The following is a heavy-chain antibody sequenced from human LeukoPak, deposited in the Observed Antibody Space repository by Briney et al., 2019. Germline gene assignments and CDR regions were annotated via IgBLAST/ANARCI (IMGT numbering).Heavy chain of an antibody. J-gene: IGHJ2*01. V-gene: IGHV3-23*01. CDR3: AKVFRSSGYYFWYFDL. CDR1: GFTFSSDA. Sequence: PGGSLRLSCAASGFTFSSDAMSWVRQAPGKGLEWVSTISGSGGSTYYADSVEGRFTISRDNSKNTLYLQMNSLNAEDTAVYYCAKVFRSSGYYFWYFDLWGRGTLVTVSS. CDR2: ISGSGGST. D-gene: IGHD3-22*01.